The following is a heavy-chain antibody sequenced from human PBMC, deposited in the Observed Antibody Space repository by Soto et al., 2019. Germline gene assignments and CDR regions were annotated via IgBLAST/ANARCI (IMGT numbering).Heavy chain of an antibody. D-gene: IGHD3-10*01. V-gene: IGHV5-10-1*01. CDR3: ARHQSGSGNSNFDF. CDR2: VEPNDSFA. J-gene: IGHJ4*02. Sequence: HGESLKISCQAFEYSFRIYWISWVRQKPGGGLEWMGRVEPNDSFATYSPSFEGHVSISVDKSTKIVYLHWRSLRASDTATYYCARHQSGSGNSNFDFWGQGTPVTVSS. CDR1: EYSFRIYW.